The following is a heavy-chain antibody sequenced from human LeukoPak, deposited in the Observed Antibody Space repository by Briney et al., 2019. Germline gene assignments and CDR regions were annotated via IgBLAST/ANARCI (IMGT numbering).Heavy chain of an antibody. D-gene: IGHD3-10*01. J-gene: IGHJ3*02. CDR3: ARDPVRGVIKGAFDI. CDR2: ISSSSSYT. CDR1: GFTFSSYS. V-gene: IGHV3-21*01. Sequence: GGSLRLSCAASGFTFSSYSMNWVRQAPGKGLEWVSSISSSSSYTYYADSVKGRFTISRDNAKNSLYLQMNSLRAEDTAVYYCARDPVRGVIKGAFDIWGQGTMVTVSS.